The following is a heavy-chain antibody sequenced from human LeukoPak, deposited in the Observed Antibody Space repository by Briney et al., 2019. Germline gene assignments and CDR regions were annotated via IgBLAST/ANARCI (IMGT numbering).Heavy chain of an antibody. D-gene: IGHD4-11*01. CDR1: GFTFSDYT. J-gene: IGHJ4*02. CDR3: ARVQDYSIADAFFDY. Sequence: GGSLRLSCAASGFTFSDYTMNWVRQAPGKGLEWVSSISPSSGYMYYADSVKGRFTISRDNTKNSLYLQMNSLRAEDTAVYYCARVQDYSIADAFFDYWGQGTLVTVSS. CDR2: ISPSSGYM. V-gene: IGHV3-21*04.